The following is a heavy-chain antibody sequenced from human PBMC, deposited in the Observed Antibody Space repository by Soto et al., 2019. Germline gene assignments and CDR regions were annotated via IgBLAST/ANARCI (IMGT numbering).Heavy chain of an antibody. CDR1: AFKFSDYY. CDR3: AKSNLVVVPSSMGY. J-gene: IGHJ4*02. Sequence: GGSLRLSCAASAFKFSDYYMSWVRQAPGKGLEWVSYISGSGDVIYYADSVKGRFTISRDNDKKSVHLQMDTLRAEDTAVYYCAKSNLVVVPSSMGYWGRGTLVTSPQ. V-gene: IGHV3-11*01. CDR2: ISGSGDVI. D-gene: IGHD2-2*01.